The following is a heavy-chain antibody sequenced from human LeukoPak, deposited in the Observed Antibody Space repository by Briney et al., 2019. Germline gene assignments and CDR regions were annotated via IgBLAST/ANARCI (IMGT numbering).Heavy chain of an antibody. CDR1: GFIFSSYG. CDR3: AKDPYYYGSGSMPDY. D-gene: IGHD3-10*01. CDR2: ISYDGSNK. V-gene: IGHV3-30*18. J-gene: IGHJ4*02. Sequence: GRSLRLSCAASGFIFSSYGMHWVRQAPGKGLEWVAVISYDGSNKYYADSVKGRFTISRDNSKNTLYLQMNSLRAEDTAVYYCAKDPYYYGSGSMPDYWGQGTLVTVSS.